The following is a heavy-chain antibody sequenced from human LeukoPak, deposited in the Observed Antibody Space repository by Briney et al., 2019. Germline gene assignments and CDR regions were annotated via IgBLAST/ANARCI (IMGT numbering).Heavy chain of an antibody. J-gene: IGHJ3*02. CDR3: ARFLRGATNALEI. V-gene: IGHV4-59*01. CDR1: GGSISGYY. Sequence: SETLSLTCTVSGGSISGYYWGRIRQPPGKGLEYIGFIFYSVTTNYNPSLKSRVTISVDTSKNQFSLKLSSVTAADTAVYYCARFLRGATNALEIWGQGTMVTVSS. D-gene: IGHD1-26*01. CDR2: IFYSVTT.